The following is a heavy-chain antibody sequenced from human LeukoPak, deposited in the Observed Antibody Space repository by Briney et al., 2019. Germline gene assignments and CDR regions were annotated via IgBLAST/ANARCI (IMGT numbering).Heavy chain of an antibody. J-gene: IGHJ4*02. Sequence: SETLSLTCTVSGGSISSYYWSWIRQPAGKGLEWIGRIYTSGSTNYNPSLKSRVTMSVDTSKNQFSLKLSSVTAADTAVYFCARHKWDSGYSYGYDYWGQGTLVTVSS. V-gene: IGHV4-4*07. CDR3: ARHKWDSGYSYGYDY. CDR2: IYTSGST. D-gene: IGHD5-18*01. CDR1: GGSISSYY.